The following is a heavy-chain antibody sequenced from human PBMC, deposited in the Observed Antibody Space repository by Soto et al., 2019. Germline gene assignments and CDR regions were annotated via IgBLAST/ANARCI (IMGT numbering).Heavy chain of an antibody. CDR2: INAGNGNT. D-gene: IGHD3-3*01. CDR3: ARMVGYYDFWSGSDRASFGY. V-gene: IGHV1-3*01. CDR1: VDTFTSYA. Sequence: QVQLVQSGAEVKKPGASVQVSCKASVDTFTSYAMPLVRQAPGQRRAWRGWINAGNGNTKYSQKLQGRVTITRDTSASTAYMELSSLRSEDTAVYYCARMVGYYDFWSGSDRASFGYWGQGTLVTSSS. J-gene: IGHJ4*02.